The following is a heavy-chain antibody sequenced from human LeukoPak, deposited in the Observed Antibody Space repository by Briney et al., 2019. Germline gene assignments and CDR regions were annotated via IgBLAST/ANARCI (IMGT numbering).Heavy chain of an antibody. CDR2: IFGSGTT. J-gene: IGHJ4*02. CDR1: GFTFSSHA. CDR3: AKTLGIAATHPSN. D-gene: IGHD6-25*01. V-gene: IGHV3-23*01. Sequence: GESLRLSCAPPGFTFSSHAMGWVRQAPGNGMDWVSGIFGSGTTYYTDSVKGRFTISRDNSKNTLYLQMSSLRAEDTAIYYCAKTLGIAATHPSNWGQGTLVTVSS.